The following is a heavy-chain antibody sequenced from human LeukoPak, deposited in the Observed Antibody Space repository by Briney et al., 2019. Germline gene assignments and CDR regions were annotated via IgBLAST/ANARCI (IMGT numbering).Heavy chain of an antibody. V-gene: IGHV3-15*01. Sequence: GGSLRLSCAASGFTFSNAWMSWVRQAPGKGLEWVGRIKSKTDGGTTDYAAPVKGRFTISRDDSKNTLYLQMNSLKTEGTAVYYCTTDLPTYYYDSSADYWGQGTLVTVSS. CDR2: IKSKTDGGTT. CDR3: TTDLPTYYYDSSADY. CDR1: GFTFSNAW. J-gene: IGHJ4*02. D-gene: IGHD3-22*01.